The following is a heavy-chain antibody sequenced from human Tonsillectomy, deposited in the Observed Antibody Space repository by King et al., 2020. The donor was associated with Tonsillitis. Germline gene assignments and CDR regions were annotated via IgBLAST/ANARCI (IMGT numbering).Heavy chain of an antibody. CDR3: ARVPVVTPDY. V-gene: IGHV3-30-3*01. Sequence: QLVQSGGGVVQPGRSLRLSWSASGFTFSSYAMHWVRQAPGKGLEWVAVISYDGSNKYYAGSVKGRFTISRDNSKNTLYLQMNSLRAEDTAVYYCARVPVVTPDYWGQGTLVTVSS. J-gene: IGHJ4*02. CDR1: GFTFSSYA. D-gene: IGHD4-23*01. CDR2: ISYDGSNK.